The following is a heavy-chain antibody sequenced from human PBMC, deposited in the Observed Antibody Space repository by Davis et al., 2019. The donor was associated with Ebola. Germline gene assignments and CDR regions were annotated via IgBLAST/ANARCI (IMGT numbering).Heavy chain of an antibody. D-gene: IGHD3-9*01. J-gene: IGHJ4*02. CDR3: ASGPYYDILTAPIPFDY. CDR1: GGSISSYY. Sequence: PSETLSLTCTVSGGSISSYYWSWIRQPPGKGLEWIGYIYYSGSTNYNPSLKSRVTISVDTSKNQFSLKLSSVTTADTAVYYCASGPYYDILTAPIPFDYWGQGTLVTVSS. CDR2: IYYSGST. V-gene: IGHV4-59*01.